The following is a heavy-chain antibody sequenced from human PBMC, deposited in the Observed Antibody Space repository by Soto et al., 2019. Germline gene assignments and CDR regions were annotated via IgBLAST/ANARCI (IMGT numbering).Heavy chain of an antibody. D-gene: IGHD6-13*01. CDR3: ATVPASSSWYFIGWFDP. V-gene: IGHV1-24*01. Sequence: GASVKVSCKASGYTLTELSMHWVRQAPGKGLEWMGGFDPEDGETIYAQKFQGRVTMTEDTSTDTAYMELSSLRSEDTAVYYCATVPASSSWYFIGWFDPWGQGTLVTVSS. J-gene: IGHJ5*02. CDR1: GYTLTELS. CDR2: FDPEDGET.